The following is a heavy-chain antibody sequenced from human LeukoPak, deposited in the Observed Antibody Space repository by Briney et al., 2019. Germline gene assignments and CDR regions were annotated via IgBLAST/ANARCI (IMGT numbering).Heavy chain of an antibody. V-gene: IGHV3-23*01. CDR1: GFTFSSYA. D-gene: IGHD5-18*01. J-gene: IGHJ4*02. Sequence: RPGGSLRLSCAASGFTFSSYAMSWVRQAPGKGLEWVSAISGSGGSTYYADSVKGRFTISRDNSKSTLYLQMNSLRAEDTAVYYCAKDPALSGYSYGTFGYWGQGTLVTVSS. CDR2: ISGSGGST. CDR3: AKDPALSGYSYGTFGY.